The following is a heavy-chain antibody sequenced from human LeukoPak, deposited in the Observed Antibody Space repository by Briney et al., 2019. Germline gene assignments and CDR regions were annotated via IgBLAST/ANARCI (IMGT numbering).Heavy chain of an antibody. CDR3: AKYAHGSGTSFDP. D-gene: IGHD3-10*01. CDR1: GFTFSRYW. J-gene: IGHJ5*02. CDR2: IKQDGSEK. Sequence: GGSLRLSCAVSGFTFSRYWMSWVRQAPGKGLEWVAHIKQDGSEKHYVDSVKGRFTISRDNAKNSVYLQMSSLRAEDTAVYHCAKYAHGSGTSFDPWGQGTLVTVSS. V-gene: IGHV3-7*01.